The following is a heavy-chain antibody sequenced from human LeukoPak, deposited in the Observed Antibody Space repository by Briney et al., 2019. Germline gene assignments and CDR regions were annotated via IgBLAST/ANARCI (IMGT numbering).Heavy chain of an antibody. D-gene: IGHD5-18*01. V-gene: IGHV4-59*08. CDR1: GGSISSYY. CDR2: IYYSGST. J-gene: IGHJ4*02. Sequence: SETLSLTCTVSGGSISSYYWSWIRQPPGEGLEWIGYIYYSGSTNYNPSLKSRVTISVDTSKNQFSLKLSSVTAADTAVYYCARRAPYSYEWSTLDYWGQGTLVTVSS. CDR3: ARRAPYSYEWSTLDY.